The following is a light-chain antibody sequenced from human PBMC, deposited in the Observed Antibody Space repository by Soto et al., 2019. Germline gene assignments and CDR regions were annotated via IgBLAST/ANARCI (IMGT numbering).Light chain of an antibody. CDR2: AAS. J-gene: IGKJ2*01. V-gene: IGKV1D-12*01. CDR3: QQSYSTPYT. Sequence: DIQMTQSPSSVSASVGDRVTITCRASQGIASWLAWYQQKGGKAPKLLIFAASSLQSGVPSRFSGSGSGTDFTLTINSLQPEDFATYYCQQSYSTPYTFGQGTKLEIK. CDR1: QGIASW.